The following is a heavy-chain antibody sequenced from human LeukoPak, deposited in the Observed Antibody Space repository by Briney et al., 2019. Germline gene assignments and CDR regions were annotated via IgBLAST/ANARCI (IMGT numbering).Heavy chain of an antibody. V-gene: IGHV3-15*01. CDR2: IKSKTDGGTT. CDR1: GFTFSNAW. CDR3: TTDGGPIVGASTAAFDI. J-gene: IGHJ3*02. Sequence: GGSLRLSCAASGFTFSNAWMSWVRQAPGKGLEWVGRIKSKTDGGTTDYAAPVKGRFTISRDDSKNTLYLQMNSLKTEDTAVYYCTTDGGPIVGASTAAFDIWGQGTMVTVSS. D-gene: IGHD1-26*01.